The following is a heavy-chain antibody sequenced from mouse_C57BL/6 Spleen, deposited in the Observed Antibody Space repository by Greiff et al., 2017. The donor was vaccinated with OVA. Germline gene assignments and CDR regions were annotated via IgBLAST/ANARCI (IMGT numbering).Heavy chain of an antibody. Sequence: EVKLVESGEGLVKPGGSLKLSCAASGFTFSSYAMSWVRQTPEKRLEWVAYISSGGDYIYYADTVKGRFPISRDNARNTLYLQMSRLKAEDTAMNYWTREETDSSGYLDWGKGTTLTVSS. CDR3: TREETDSSGYLD. CDR2: ISSGGDYI. V-gene: IGHV5-9-1*02. CDR1: GFTFSSYA. J-gene: IGHJ2*01. D-gene: IGHD3-2*02.